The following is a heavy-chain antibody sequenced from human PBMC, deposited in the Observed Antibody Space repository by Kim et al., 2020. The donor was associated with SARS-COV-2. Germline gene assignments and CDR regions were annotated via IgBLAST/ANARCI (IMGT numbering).Heavy chain of an antibody. V-gene: IGHV1-3*01. D-gene: IGHD6-13*01. CDR3: ASSRNYYYGMDV. CDR2: INAGNGNT. Sequence: ASVKVSCKASGYTFTSYAMHWVRQAPGQRLEWMGWINAGNGNTKYSQKFQGRVTITRDTSASTAYKELSSLRSEDTAVYYCASSRNYYYGMDVWGQGTTV. CDR1: GYTFTSYA. J-gene: IGHJ6*02.